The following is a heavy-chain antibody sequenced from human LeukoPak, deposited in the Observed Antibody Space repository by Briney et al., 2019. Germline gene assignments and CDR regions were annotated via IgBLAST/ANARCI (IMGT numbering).Heavy chain of an antibody. CDR3: ARGLRDGYNSPFDY. CDR1: GGSFSGYY. D-gene: IGHD5-24*01. CDR2: INHSGST. Sequence: SETLSLTCAVYGGSFSGYYWSWIRQPPGKGLVWIGEINHSGSTNYNPSLKSRVTISVDTSKNQFSLKLSSVTAADTAVYYCARGLRDGYNSPFDYWGQGTLVTVSS. J-gene: IGHJ4*02. V-gene: IGHV4-34*01.